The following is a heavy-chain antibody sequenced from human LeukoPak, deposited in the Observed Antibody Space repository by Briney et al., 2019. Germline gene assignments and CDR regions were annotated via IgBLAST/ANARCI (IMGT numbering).Heavy chain of an antibody. CDR2: ISSGITTV. Sequence: GGSLRLSCVASGFTLSTYSLNWVRQAPGKGLEWVSYISSGITTVYYADSVRGRFTISRDNAKNSLYLQMNSLRDEDTAVYYCARGCSPGTCSPFDYWGQGTLVTVSS. V-gene: IGHV3-48*02. CDR1: GFTLSTYS. D-gene: IGHD2-15*01. CDR3: ARGCSPGTCSPFDY. J-gene: IGHJ4*02.